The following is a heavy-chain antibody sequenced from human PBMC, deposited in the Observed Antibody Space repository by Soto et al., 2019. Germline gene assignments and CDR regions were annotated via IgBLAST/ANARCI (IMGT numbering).Heavy chain of an antibody. CDR1: GYTFTSYA. D-gene: IGHD3-16*02. CDR2: INAGNGNT. CDR3: ARDPSLGLGELSLAY. Sequence: ASVKVSCKASGYTFTSYAMHWVRQAPGQRLERMGWINAGNGNTKYSQKFQGRVTITRDTSASTAYMELSSLRSEDTAVYYCARDPSLGLGELSLAYWGQGTLVTVSS. V-gene: IGHV1-3*01. J-gene: IGHJ4*02.